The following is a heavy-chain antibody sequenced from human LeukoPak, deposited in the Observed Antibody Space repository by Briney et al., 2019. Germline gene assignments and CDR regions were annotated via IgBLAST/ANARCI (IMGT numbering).Heavy chain of an antibody. CDR2: INSDGTET. J-gene: IGHJ4*02. V-gene: IGHV3-74*01. Sequence: GGSLRLSCAVSGFTFSSYWMHWVRQAPGKGLVWVSRINSDGTETHYADSVHGRFIISRDNAKNTLYLQMNSLRVEDTAVYYCGRFNEAESHWGQGALVTVSS. D-gene: IGHD1-1*01. CDR1: GFTFSSYW. CDR3: GRFNEAESH.